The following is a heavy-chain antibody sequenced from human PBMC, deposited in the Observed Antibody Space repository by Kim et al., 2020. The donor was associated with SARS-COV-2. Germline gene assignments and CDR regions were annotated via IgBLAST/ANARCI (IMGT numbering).Heavy chain of an antibody. Sequence: SETLSLTCTVSGGSISSYYWSWIRQPPGKGLEWIGYIYYSGSTNYNPSLKSRVTISVDTSKNQFSLKLSSVTAADTAVYYCARGRGLNQWLARKQYYFD. CDR2: IYYSGST. CDR1: GGSISSYY. D-gene: IGHD6-19*01. J-gene: IGHJ4*01. CDR3: ARGRGLNQWLARKQYYFD. V-gene: IGHV4-59*01.